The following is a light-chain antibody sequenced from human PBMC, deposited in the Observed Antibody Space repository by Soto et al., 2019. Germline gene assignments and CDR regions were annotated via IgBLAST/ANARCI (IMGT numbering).Light chain of an antibody. V-gene: IGKV1-27*01. CDR1: QDISYY. J-gene: IGKJ1*01. CDR2: GAS. CDR3: QKYHSAPRT. Sequence: DIPMTQSPSSLSASVGDRVTITCRANQDISYYLAWYQQKQGKVPKLLIYGASTLQPGVPSRFSGSGSGTDFTLTISSLQPEDIATYYCQKYHSAPRTFGQGTKVEIK.